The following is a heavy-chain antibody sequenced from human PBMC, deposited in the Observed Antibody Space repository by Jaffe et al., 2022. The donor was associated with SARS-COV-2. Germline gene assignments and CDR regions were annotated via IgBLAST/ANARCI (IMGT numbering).Heavy chain of an antibody. CDR2: IKQDGSEK. V-gene: IGHV3-7*01. D-gene: IGHD3-3*01. CDR3: AREGRSITIFGVVILDAFDI. J-gene: IGHJ3*02. CDR1: GFTFSSYW. Sequence: EVQLVESGGGLVQPGGSLRLSCAASGFTFSSYWMSWVRQAPGKGLEWVANIKQDGSEKYYVDSVKGRFTISRDNAKNSLYLQMNSLRAEDTAVYYCAREGRSITIFGVVILDAFDIWGQGTMVTVSS.